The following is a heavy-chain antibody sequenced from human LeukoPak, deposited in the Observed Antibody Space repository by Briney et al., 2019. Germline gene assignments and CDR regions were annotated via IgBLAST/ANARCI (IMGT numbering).Heavy chain of an antibody. D-gene: IGHD6-19*01. CDR3: AKVKSQWLILYYFDY. V-gene: IGHV3-30*18. CDR1: GFTFSSYG. Sequence: HPGGSLRLSRAASGFTFSSYGMHWVRQAPGKGLEWVAVISYDGSNKYYADSVKGRFTISRDNSKNTLYLQMNSLRAEDTAVYYCAKVKSQWLILYYFDYWGQGTLVTVSS. CDR2: ISYDGSNK. J-gene: IGHJ4*02.